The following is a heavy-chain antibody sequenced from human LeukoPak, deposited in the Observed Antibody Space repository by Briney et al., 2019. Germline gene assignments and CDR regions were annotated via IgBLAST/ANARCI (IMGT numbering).Heavy chain of an antibody. V-gene: IGHV1-2*02. CDR3: ARDGSVPATIRDAKPGFGVFDP. J-gene: IGHJ5*02. D-gene: IGHD2-2*02. Sequence: ASVKVSCKASGYTFTGTYMHWVRQAPGQGLEWMGWINPNTGDTNYPQKFQGRVTMTRDTSISVAYMELRSLRSDDTAIYYCARDGSVPATIRDAKPGFGVFDPWGQGTQVTVSS. CDR1: GYTFTGTY. CDR2: INPNTGDT.